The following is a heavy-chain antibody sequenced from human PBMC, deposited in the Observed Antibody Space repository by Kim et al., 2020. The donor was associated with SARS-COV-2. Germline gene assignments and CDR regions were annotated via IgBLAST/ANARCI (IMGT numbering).Heavy chain of an antibody. Sequence: NPSLKSRVTISVDTSKNQCSLKLSSVTAADTAVYYWARNGAGTAMVQADPWGQGTLVTVSS. D-gene: IGHD5-18*01. CDR3: ARNGAGTAMVQADP. V-gene: IGHV4-59*01. J-gene: IGHJ5*02.